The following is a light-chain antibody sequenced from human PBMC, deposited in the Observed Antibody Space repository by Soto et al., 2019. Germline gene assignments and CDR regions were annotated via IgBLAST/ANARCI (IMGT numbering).Light chain of an antibody. CDR2: KAS. J-gene: IGKJ5*01. CDR3: QQYKSYIT. Sequence: DIQMTQSPFTLSASVGDRVPITCRASQSISSWLAWYQQKPGKAPKLLIYKASSLESGVPSRFSGSGSGTEFTLTISSLQPDDFATYYCQQYKSYITFGQGTRLEIK. V-gene: IGKV1-5*03. CDR1: QSISSW.